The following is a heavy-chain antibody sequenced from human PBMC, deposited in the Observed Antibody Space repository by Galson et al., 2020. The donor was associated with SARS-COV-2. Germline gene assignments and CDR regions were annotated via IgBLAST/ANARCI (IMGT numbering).Heavy chain of an antibody. CDR3: ARQMGSASDGWFDP. D-gene: IGHD2-15*01. Sequence: LSLTCAASGFTFSDYYMNWIRQAPGKGLEWVSYITTSSSYTDYADSVKGRFTISRDNAKNSLYLRMNSLRAEDTAIYYCARQMGSASDGWFDPWGQGTLVTVSS. J-gene: IGHJ5*02. V-gene: IGHV3-11*03. CDR2: ITTSSSYT. CDR1: GFTFSDYY.